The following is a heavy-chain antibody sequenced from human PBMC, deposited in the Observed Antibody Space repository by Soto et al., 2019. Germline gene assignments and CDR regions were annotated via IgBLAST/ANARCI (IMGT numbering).Heavy chain of an antibody. CDR2: IYYTGST. D-gene: IGHD3-22*01. V-gene: IGHV4-31*03. CDR1: GGSISNGGYY. CDR3: ARNQITYYDNMNGSLYYFDC. J-gene: IGHJ4*02. Sequence: SETLSLTCTVSGGSISNGGYYWTWIRQHPGKGLEAIGHIYYTGSTFYNPSLKGRVAISIDTSKNQFSLKLTSVTAADTAIYYCARNQITYYDNMNGSLYYFDCWGQGTLVTVSS.